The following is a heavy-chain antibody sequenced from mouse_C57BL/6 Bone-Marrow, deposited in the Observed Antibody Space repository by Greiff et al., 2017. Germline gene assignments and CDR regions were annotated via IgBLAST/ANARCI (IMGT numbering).Heavy chain of an antibody. J-gene: IGHJ1*03. CDR3: TRMIWIYYDYDDGWYFDV. D-gene: IGHD2-4*01. Sequence: QVHVKQSGAELVRPGASVTLSCKASGYTFTDYEMHWVKQTPVHGLEWIGAIDPETGGTAYNQKFKGKAILTADKSSSTAYMELRSLTSEDSAVYYCTRMIWIYYDYDDGWYFDVWGTGTTVTVSS. V-gene: IGHV1-15*01. CDR2: IDPETGGT. CDR1: GYTFTDYE.